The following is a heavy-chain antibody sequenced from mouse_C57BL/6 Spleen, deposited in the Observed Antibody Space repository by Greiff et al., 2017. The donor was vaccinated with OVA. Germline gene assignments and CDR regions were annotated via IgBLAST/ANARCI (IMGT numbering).Heavy chain of an antibody. J-gene: IGHJ2*01. D-gene: IGHD2-4*01. CDR3: ATLYDYDDYFDY. CDR1: GYTFTSYW. CDR2: IHPSDSDT. V-gene: IGHV1-74*01. Sequence: QVQLKQPGAELVKPGASVKVSCKASGYTFTSYWMHWVKQRPGQGLEWIGRIHPSDSDTNYNQKFKGKATLTVDKSSSTAYMQLSSLTSEDSAVYYCATLYDYDDYFDYWGQGTTLTVSS.